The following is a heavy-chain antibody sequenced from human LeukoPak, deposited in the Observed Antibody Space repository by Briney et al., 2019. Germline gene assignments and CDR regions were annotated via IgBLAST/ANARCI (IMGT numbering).Heavy chain of an antibody. CDR2: INHSGST. D-gene: IGHD2-2*01. CDR1: GGSFSGYY. V-gene: IGHV4-34*01. J-gene: IGHJ5*02. CDR3: ARGGSTSYSRGVWFDP. Sequence: PSETLSLTCAVYGGSFSGYYWSWIRQPPGKGLEWSGEINHSGSTNYNPSPKSRVTISVDTSKNQFSLKLSSVTAADTAVYYCARGGSTSYSRGVWFDPWGQGTLVTVSS.